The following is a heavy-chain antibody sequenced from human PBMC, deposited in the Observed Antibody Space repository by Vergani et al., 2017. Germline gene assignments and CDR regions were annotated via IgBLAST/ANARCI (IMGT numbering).Heavy chain of an antibody. V-gene: IGHV1-2*02. D-gene: IGHD2-2*01. CDR2: INPNSGDT. Sequence: QVQLVQSGAEVKKPGASVKVSCKASGYTFTGYYMHWVRQAPGQGLEWMGWINPNSGDTNFAQKFQGRVTMTRDTYISTAYMELSRLRYDDTGVYFCARGDIVVIVAAIGWYFDLWGRGTLVTVSA. CDR3: ARGDIVVIVAAIGWYFDL. CDR1: GYTFTGYY. J-gene: IGHJ2*01.